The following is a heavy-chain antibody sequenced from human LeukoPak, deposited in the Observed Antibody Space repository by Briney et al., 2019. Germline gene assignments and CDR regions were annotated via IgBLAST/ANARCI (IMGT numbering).Heavy chain of an antibody. J-gene: IGHJ5*02. CDR3: AKDSRFNYYDSSGTPDWFDP. D-gene: IGHD3-22*01. CDR1: GFTFSSYE. Sequence: PGGSLRLSCAASGFTFSSYEMNWVRQAPGKGLEWVSYISSSGSTIYYADSVKGRFTISRDNAKNSLYLQMNSLRAEDTAVYYCAKDSRFNYYDSSGTPDWFDPWGQGTLVTVSS. V-gene: IGHV3-48*03. CDR2: ISSSGSTI.